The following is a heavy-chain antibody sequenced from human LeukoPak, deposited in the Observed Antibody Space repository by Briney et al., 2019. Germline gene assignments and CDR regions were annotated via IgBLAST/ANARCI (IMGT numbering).Heavy chain of an antibody. CDR1: TFTFSTYT. D-gene: IGHD2-15*01. V-gene: IGHV3-7*01. CDR3: APSGYCSGGSCYSGFDP. Sequence: GGSLRLSCAASTFTFSTYTMTWVRQAPGKGLEWVANIKQDGSEKYYVDSVKGRFTISRDNAKNSLYLQMNSLRAEDTAVYYCAPSGYCSGGSCYSGFDPWGQGTLVTVSS. J-gene: IGHJ5*02. CDR2: IKQDGSEK.